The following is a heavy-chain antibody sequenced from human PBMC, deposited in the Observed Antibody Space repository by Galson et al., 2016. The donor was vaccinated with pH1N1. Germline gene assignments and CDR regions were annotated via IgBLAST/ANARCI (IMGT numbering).Heavy chain of an antibody. Sequence: SLRLSCAASGFTFSNVWMNWVRQAPGKGLEWVGRIKSRTDGGTTDYAAPVKARFTISRDDSKNTLYLQMNSLNTEDTGVYYCTIDEEFSGLWDSWGQGTLVTVSS. CDR3: TIDEEFSGLWDS. J-gene: IGHJ5*01. CDR2: IKSRTDGGTT. D-gene: IGHD5-12*01. CDR1: GFTFSNVW. V-gene: IGHV3-15*07.